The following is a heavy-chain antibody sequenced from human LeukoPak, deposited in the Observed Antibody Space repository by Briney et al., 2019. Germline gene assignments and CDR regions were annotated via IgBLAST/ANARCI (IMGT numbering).Heavy chain of an antibody. CDR2: ISPSGGGT. D-gene: IGHD7-27*01. Sequence: PGRSLRLSCAASGFTFSSYGMNWVRQAPGKGLEWVSGISPSGGGTYYADSVKGRFTISRDDSKNTLSLQMNSLRVEDTAVYYCAQDLAWGAFDHWGQGTLVTVSS. V-gene: IGHV3-23*01. CDR3: AQDLAWGAFDH. J-gene: IGHJ4*02. CDR1: GFTFSSYG.